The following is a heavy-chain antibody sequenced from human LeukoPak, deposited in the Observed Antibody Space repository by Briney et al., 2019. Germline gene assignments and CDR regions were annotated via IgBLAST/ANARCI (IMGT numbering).Heavy chain of an antibody. J-gene: IGHJ4*02. CDR1: GFTFINYP. D-gene: IGHD3-10*01. CDR2: ISYDGSNK. V-gene: IGHV3-30-3*01. CDR3: ARDADGVVDY. Sequence: PGGSLRLSCAASGFTFINYPMHWVRQAPGKGLEWVALISYDGSNKYYADSVKGRFTISRDNSKNKLYLQMNSLRPEDTAVYYCARDADGVVDYWGQGTLVTVSS.